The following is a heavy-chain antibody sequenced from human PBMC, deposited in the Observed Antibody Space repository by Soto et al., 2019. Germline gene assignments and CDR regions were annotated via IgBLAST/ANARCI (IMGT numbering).Heavy chain of an antibody. CDR3: TGEVASGY. D-gene: IGHD2-8*02. Sequence: PGGALRLSCSASWFSLINFWMAGVRQTGKGLEWVANINSDGSGKYYVDSVEGRFTISRDNSRNTLFLEMNSLRGDDMAVYYCTGEVASGYWGQGTLVTVSS. J-gene: IGHJ4*02. CDR1: WFSLINFW. V-gene: IGHV3-7*02. CDR2: INSDGSGK.